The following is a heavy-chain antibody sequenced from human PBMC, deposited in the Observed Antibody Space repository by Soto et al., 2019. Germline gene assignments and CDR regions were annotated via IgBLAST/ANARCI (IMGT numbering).Heavy chain of an antibody. CDR3: AKVSRPSRISTPDFDY. J-gene: IGHJ4*02. V-gene: IGHV3-30-3*01. CDR1: GFTLSSYS. Sequence: QVQLVESGGGVVQPGTSLRLSCAASGFTLSSYSIHWVRQAPGKGLDWVAVISYDGNTQFYGDSVKGRFIVSRDNSRNTPYLQLNNLQAEDTAVYYCAKVSRPSRISTPDFDYWGQGTLVTVSS. CDR2: ISYDGNTQ.